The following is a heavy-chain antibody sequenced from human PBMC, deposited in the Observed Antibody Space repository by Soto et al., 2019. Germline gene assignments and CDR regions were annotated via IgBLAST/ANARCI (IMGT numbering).Heavy chain of an antibody. J-gene: IGHJ4*02. D-gene: IGHD5-12*01. CDR3: ARGRDGYNKHFDY. CDR1: GGSISSGDYY. Sequence: LSETLSLTCTVSGGSISSGDYYWSWIRQPPGKGLEWIGYIYYSGSTYYNPSLKSRVTISVDTSKNQFSLKLSSVTAADTAVYYCARGRDGYNKHFDYWGQGTLVTVSS. CDR2: IYYSGST. V-gene: IGHV4-30-4*01.